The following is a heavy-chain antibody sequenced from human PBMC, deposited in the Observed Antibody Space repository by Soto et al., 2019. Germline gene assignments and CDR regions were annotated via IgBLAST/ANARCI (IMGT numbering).Heavy chain of an antibody. CDR2: IYYSGST. V-gene: IGHV4-59*01. CDR3: ARGRGGYFDL. Sequence: QVQLQASGPGLVTPSETLSLTCTVSGGSISSYYWSWIRQPPGKGLEWIGYIYYSGSTNYNPSLNSRVTISVDTSKNPFSLKLSSVTAADAAVYYCARGRGGYFDLWGRGTLVTVSS. J-gene: IGHJ2*01. CDR1: GGSISSYY.